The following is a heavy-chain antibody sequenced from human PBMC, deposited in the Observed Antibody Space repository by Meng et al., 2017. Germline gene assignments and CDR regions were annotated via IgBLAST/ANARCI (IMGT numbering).Heavy chain of an antibody. Sequence: QVQVVQSGAEVKNPGASVKVSCKPSGYNFPDYYIPGGRRAPGQGLEWMGRINPKSGDTHYAQKFQARVTMTGDTSISTAYMELSGLRSEDTAVYYCARESWFDPWGQGTLVTVSS. CDR3: ARESWFDP. V-gene: IGHV1-2*06. CDR2: INPKSGDT. J-gene: IGHJ5*02. CDR1: GYNFPDYY.